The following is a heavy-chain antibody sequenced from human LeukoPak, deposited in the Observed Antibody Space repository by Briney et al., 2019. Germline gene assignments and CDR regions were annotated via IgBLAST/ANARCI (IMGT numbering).Heavy chain of an antibody. V-gene: IGHV4-31*03. Sequence: ASQTLSLTCTVSGGSVSSGDHNWSWIRQHPRKGLEWIGYIYYSGSTYYNPSLKSRVSVSLDTSKNQFSLKLTSVTHADTAVYYCARGGDYYGLDVWGQGTTVTVSS. CDR3: ARGGDYYGLDV. CDR2: IYYSGST. CDR1: GGSVSSGDHN. J-gene: IGHJ6*02.